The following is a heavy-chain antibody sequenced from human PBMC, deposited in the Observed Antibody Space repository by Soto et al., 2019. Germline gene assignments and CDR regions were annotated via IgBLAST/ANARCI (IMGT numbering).Heavy chain of an antibody. CDR3: ERDRDIVVVPAAISNSYSGMDA. CDR1: VYTFTSYG. D-gene: IGHD2-2*02. J-gene: IGHJ6*02. Sequence: ASVKVSCKASVYTFTSYGFTWVRQAPGQGLEWMGWITAYNGNTNYAQKLQGRVTMTTDTSTSTAYMELSSRRPGDTAVYYCERDRDIVVVPAAISNSYSGMDAWGPGTTVNVPS. V-gene: IGHV1-18*04. CDR2: ITAYNGNT.